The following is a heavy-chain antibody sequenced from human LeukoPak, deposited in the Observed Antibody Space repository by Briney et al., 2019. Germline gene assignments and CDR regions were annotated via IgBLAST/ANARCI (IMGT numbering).Heavy chain of an antibody. V-gene: IGHV4-59*12. CDR2: IYYSGST. CDR1: GGSISSYY. CDR3: ARDGYSSSWYSQGYWFDP. J-gene: IGHJ5*02. Sequence: PSETLSLTCTVSGGSISSYYWSWIRQPPGKGLEWIGYIYYSGSTNYNPSLKSRVTMSVDTSKNQFSLKLSSVTAADTAVYYCARDGYSSSWYSQGYWFDPWGQGTLVTVSS. D-gene: IGHD6-13*01.